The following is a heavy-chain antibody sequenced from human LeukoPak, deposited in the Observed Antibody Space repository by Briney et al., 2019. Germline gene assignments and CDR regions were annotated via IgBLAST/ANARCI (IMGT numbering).Heavy chain of an antibody. Sequence: PGGSLRLSCAASGFTFSSYAMHWVRQAPGKGLEWVAVISYDGSNKYYADSVKGRFTISRDNSKNTLYLQMNSLRAEDTAVYYCARDLGGQTAFDTWGQGTMVTVSS. V-gene: IGHV3-30*04. CDR1: GFTFSSYA. J-gene: IGHJ3*02. CDR2: ISYDGSNK. CDR3: ARDLGGQTAFDT.